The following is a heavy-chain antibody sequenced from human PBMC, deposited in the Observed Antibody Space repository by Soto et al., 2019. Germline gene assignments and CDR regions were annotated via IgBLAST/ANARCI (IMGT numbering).Heavy chain of an antibody. J-gene: IGHJ4*02. V-gene: IGHV3-30*03. Sequence: PGGSLRLSCAASGFTFSSYGMHWVRQAPGKGLEWVAVISYDGSNKYYADSVKGRFTISRDNAENSLYLQMNSLRAEDTAVYYCARETPFPGLFWQHTPFDYWGQGTLVTVSS. CDR1: GFTFSSYG. CDR2: ISYDGSNK. D-gene: IGHD3-9*01. CDR3: ARETPFPGLFWQHTPFDY.